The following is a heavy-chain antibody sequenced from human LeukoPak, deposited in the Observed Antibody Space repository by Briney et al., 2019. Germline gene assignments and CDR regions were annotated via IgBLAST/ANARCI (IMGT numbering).Heavy chain of an antibody. CDR3: AKASGGSCYSYFDY. CDR2: ISGSGGST. Sequence: GGSLRLSCAASGFTFSSYAMSWVRQAPGKGLEWVSAISGSGGSTYYADSVRGRFTISRDNSKNTPYLQMNSLRAEDTAVYYCAKASGGSCYSYFDYWGQGTLVTVSS. CDR1: GFTFSSYA. J-gene: IGHJ4*02. V-gene: IGHV3-23*01. D-gene: IGHD2-15*01.